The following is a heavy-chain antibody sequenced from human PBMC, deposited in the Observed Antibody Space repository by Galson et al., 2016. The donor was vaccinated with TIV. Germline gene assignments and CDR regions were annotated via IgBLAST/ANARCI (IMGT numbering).Heavy chain of an antibody. J-gene: IGHJ1*01. V-gene: IGHV3-7*01. Sequence: LRLSCAASGITFNKFWMIWVRQAPGKGLEWLVNIKQDGTDKYYVDSVKGRFTISRDNTKNSLYLQMHSLRAEDTAVYYCGGRLRDQSVSEFWGQGTLVSVSS. CDR1: GITFNKFW. CDR2: IKQDGTDK. D-gene: IGHD2-2*01. CDR3: GGRLRDQSVSEF.